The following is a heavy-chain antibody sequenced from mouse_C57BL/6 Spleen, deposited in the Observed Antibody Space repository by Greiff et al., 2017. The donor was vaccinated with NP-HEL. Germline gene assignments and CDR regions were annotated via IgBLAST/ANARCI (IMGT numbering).Heavy chain of an antibody. D-gene: IGHD2-5*01. J-gene: IGHJ4*01. V-gene: IGHV1-59*01. CDR1: GYTFTSYW. CDR3: ATYYSTGGDY. Sequence: VQLLQPGAELVRPGTSVKLSCKASGYTFTSYWMHWVKQRPGQGLEWIGVIDPSDSYTNYNQKFKGKATLTVDTSSSTAYMQLSSLTSEDSAVYYCATYYSTGGDYWGQGTSVTVSS. CDR2: IDPSDSYT.